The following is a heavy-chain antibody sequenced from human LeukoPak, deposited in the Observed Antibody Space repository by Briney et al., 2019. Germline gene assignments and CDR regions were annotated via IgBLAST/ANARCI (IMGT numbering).Heavy chain of an antibody. Sequence: PGGSLRLSCAASGFTFSSYAMSWVRQAPGKGLEWVSAISGSGGSTYYADSVKGRFTISRDNSKNTLYLQMNSLRAEDTAVYYCARIYCSGGNCYAFDIWGQGTMVTVSS. V-gene: IGHV3-23*01. CDR3: ARIYCSGGNCYAFDI. J-gene: IGHJ3*02. CDR1: GFTFSSYA. CDR2: ISGSGGST. D-gene: IGHD2-15*01.